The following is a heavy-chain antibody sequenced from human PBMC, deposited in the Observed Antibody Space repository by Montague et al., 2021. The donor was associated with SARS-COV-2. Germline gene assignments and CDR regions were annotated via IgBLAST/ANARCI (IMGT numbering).Heavy chain of an antibody. CDR3: TRDRDYGDYLNWFNP. CDR1: GFNIVSYW. Sequence: SLRLSCAASGFNIVSYWTSWVRQAPGKGLEWVANIRQDGSDKYYVDSVRGRFTISRDNAKNSLYLQMNSLRAADTGVYYCTRDRDYGDYLNWFNPWGQGTLVTVSS. CDR2: IRQDGSDK. D-gene: IGHD4-17*01. J-gene: IGHJ5*02. V-gene: IGHV3-7*01.